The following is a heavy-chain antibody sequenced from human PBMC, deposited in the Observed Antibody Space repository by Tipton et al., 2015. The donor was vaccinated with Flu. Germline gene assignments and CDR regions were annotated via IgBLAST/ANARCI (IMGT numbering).Heavy chain of an antibody. D-gene: IGHD6-19*01. J-gene: IGHJ4*02. CDR2: INHSGST. CDR3: ARGPSSGWYD. CDR1: GGSFSSYY. Sequence: LRLSCVVYGGSFSSYYWSWIRQPPGKGLEWIGEINHSGSTNYNPSLKSRVTISVDTSKNQFSLKLSSVTAADTAVYYCARGPSSGWYDWGQGTLVTVSS. V-gene: IGHV4-34*01.